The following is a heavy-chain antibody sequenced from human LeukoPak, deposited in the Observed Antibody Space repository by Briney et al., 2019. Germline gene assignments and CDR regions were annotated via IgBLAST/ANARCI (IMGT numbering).Heavy chain of an antibody. J-gene: IGHJ4*02. V-gene: IGHV3-64D*06. Sequence: GVSLRLSCAASGNYWMHWVRQAPGKGLEYVSAISSNGDLTYYADSVKGRFTISRDNSKNTLYLQMSSLRADDTAVYYCRAAGTSERDYWGQGTLVTVSS. CDR3: RAAGTSERDY. CDR1: GNYW. D-gene: IGHD6-13*01. CDR2: ISSNGDLT.